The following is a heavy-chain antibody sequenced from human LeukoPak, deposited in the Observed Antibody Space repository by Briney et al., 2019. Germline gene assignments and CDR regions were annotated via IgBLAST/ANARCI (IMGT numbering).Heavy chain of an antibody. D-gene: IGHD3-10*01. CDR2: ISAYNGNT. V-gene: IGHV1-18*01. CDR3: ARVPTMVRGATSFDY. CDR1: GYTFTSYG. Sequence: ASMKVSCKASGYTFTSYGISWVRQAPGQGLEWMGWISAYNGNTNYAQKLQGRVTMTTDISTSTAYMELRSLRSDDTAVYYCARVPTMVRGATSFDYWGQGTLVTVSS. J-gene: IGHJ4*02.